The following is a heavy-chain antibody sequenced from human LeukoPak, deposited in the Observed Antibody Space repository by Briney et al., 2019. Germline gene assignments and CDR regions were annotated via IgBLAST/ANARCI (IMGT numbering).Heavy chain of an antibody. Sequence: PGGSLRLSCAASGFTFSSSWMTWVRQAPGKGLEWVANIKPDGSEGSYVDSVKGRFTISRDNAKNSLFLQMISLRAEDTAVYYCARDRGYKSFDYWGQRALVTVSS. CDR3: ARDRGYKSFDY. V-gene: IGHV3-7*04. CDR1: GFTFSSSW. CDR2: IKPDGSEG. D-gene: IGHD3-10*01. J-gene: IGHJ4*02.